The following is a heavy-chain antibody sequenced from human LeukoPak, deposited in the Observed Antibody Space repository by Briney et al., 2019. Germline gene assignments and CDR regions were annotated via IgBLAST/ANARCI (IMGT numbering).Heavy chain of an antibody. CDR1: GFTFRNHW. J-gene: IGHJ4*02. V-gene: IGHV3-7*05. CDR2: IKPDGSEK. Sequence: GGSLRLSCAASGFTFRNHWIHWVRQAPGKGLEWVANIKPDGSEKYYVDSVKGRFTISRDNTKNSLDLQMSSLRAEDTAVYYCARDYSWAFDYWGQGILVTVSS. CDR3: ARDYSWAFDY. D-gene: IGHD5-18*01.